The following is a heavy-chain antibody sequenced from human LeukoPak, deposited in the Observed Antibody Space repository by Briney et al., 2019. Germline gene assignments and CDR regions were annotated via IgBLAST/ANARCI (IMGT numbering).Heavy chain of an antibody. Sequence: GGSLRLSCAASGFTFSSYAMHWVRQAPGKGLEWVAIISYDGSNKYYADSVKGRFTISRDNSKNTLYLQMNSMRAEDTAVYYCARDRDGYNFGDWFDPWGQGTLVTVSS. V-gene: IGHV3-30*01. CDR1: GFTFSSYA. CDR3: ARDRDGYNFGDWFDP. D-gene: IGHD5-24*01. J-gene: IGHJ5*02. CDR2: ISYDGSNK.